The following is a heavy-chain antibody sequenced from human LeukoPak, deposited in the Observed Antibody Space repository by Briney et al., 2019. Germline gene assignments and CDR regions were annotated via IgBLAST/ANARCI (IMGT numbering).Heavy chain of an antibody. D-gene: IGHD6-6*01. J-gene: IGHJ6*02. CDR1: GGTFSSYA. CDR2: IIPIFGTA. CDR3: ASPTSSSSLPYYYYGMDV. Sequence: ASVKVSCKAPGGTFSSYAISWVRQAPGQGLEWMGGIIPIFGTANYAQKFQGRVTITADESTSTAYMELSSLRSEDTAVYYCASPTSSSSLPYYYYGMDVWGQGTTVTVSS. V-gene: IGHV1-69*13.